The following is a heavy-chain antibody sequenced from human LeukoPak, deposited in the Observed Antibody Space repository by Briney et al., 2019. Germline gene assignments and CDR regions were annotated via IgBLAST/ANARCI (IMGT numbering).Heavy chain of an antibody. D-gene: IGHD3-10*01. Sequence: GRSVRLSCAASGFTFSSYAMHWVRQAPGKGLEWVAVISYDGSNKYYADSVKGRFTISRDNSKNTLYLQMNSLRAEDTAVYYCARVESLGDYYGSGSYNWFDPWGQGTLVTVSS. J-gene: IGHJ5*02. CDR3: ARVESLGDYYGSGSYNWFDP. CDR2: ISYDGSNK. CDR1: GFTFSSYA. V-gene: IGHV3-30-3*01.